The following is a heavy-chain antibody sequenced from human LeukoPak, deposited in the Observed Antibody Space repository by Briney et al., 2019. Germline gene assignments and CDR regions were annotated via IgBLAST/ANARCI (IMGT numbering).Heavy chain of an antibody. J-gene: IGHJ4*02. CDR1: GGSISSGDYY. CDR3: ARDAHTRYYYGSGSSGVYYFDY. D-gene: IGHD3-10*01. Sequence: SETLSLTCTVSGGSISSGDYYWSWIRQPPGKGLEWIGYIYYSGSTYYNPSLKSRVTISVDTSKNQFSLKLSSVTAADTAVYYCARDAHTRYYYGSGSSGVYYFDYWGQGTLVTVSS. CDR2: IYYSGST. V-gene: IGHV4-30-4*01.